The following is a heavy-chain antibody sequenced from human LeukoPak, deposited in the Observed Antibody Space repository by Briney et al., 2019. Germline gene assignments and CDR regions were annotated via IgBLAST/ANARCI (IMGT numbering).Heavy chain of an antibody. Sequence: GGSLRLSCAASGFTFSSYSMNWVRQAPGKGLEWVSYISSSGSTIYYADSVKGRFTISRDNAKNSLYLQMNSLRAEDTAVYYCARYLDFGYSYGFDYWGQGTLVTVSS. V-gene: IGHV3-48*04. CDR1: GFTFSSYS. CDR3: ARYLDFGYSYGFDY. CDR2: ISSSGSTI. J-gene: IGHJ4*02. D-gene: IGHD5-18*01.